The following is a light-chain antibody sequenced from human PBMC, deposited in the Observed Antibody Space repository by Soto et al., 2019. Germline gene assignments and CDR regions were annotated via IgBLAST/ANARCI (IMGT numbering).Light chain of an antibody. CDR2: VAS. CDR1: QGIRND. Sequence: DIQMTQSPSSLSASVGDRVTITCRASQGIRNDLGWYQQKPGKAPKLLINVASTLQSGVPSRFSGSGSGTDFTLAISSLQPEDFATYYCQQSSSTPQTFGGGTKVDIK. J-gene: IGKJ4*01. CDR3: QQSSSTPQT. V-gene: IGKV1-39*01.